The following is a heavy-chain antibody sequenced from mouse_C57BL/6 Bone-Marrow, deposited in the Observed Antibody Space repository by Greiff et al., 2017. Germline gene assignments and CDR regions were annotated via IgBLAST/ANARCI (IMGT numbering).Heavy chain of an antibody. CDR2: IYPRSGNT. D-gene: IGHD1-1*01. CDR3: AREEYYGSSYWYFDV. Sequence: QVQLQQSGAELARPGASVKLSCKASGYTFTSYGISWVKQRTGQGLEWIGEIYPRSGNTYYNEKFKGKATLTADKSSSTAYMELRSLTSEDSAVYFCAREEYYGSSYWYFDVWGTGTTVTVSS. CDR1: GYTFTSYG. V-gene: IGHV1-81*01. J-gene: IGHJ1*03.